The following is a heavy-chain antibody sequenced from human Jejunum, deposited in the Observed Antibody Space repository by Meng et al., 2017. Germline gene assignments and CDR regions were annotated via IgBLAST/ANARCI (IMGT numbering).Heavy chain of an antibody. CDR2: IKSEADGGTT. CDR3: ATSGHYDSSAY. D-gene: IGHD3-22*01. J-gene: IGHJ4*02. Sequence: GGSLRLSCEASGITFAYAWMSWVRQAPGKGLEWVGRIKSEADGGTTDYAAPVKGRFTFSRDDSKNTLYLQMNSLKIEDTAVYYCATSGHYDSSAYWGQGTLVTVSS. V-gene: IGHV3-15*01. CDR1: GITFAYAW.